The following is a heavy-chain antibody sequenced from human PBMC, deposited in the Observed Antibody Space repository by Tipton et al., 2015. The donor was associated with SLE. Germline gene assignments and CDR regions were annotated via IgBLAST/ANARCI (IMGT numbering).Heavy chain of an antibody. CDR1: GFTFSTYA. V-gene: IGHV3-30*04. D-gene: IGHD1-14*01. CDR3: AKDVGLGIYYYGMDV. J-gene: IGHJ6*02. CDR2: ISYDGTTE. Sequence: SLRLSCAASGFTFSTYAVYWVRQAPGKGLEWVAAISYDGTTESYADSVKGRFTISRDNSKNTLYLQMNSLRVEDTALYYCAKDVGLGIYYYGMDVWGQGTTVSVSS.